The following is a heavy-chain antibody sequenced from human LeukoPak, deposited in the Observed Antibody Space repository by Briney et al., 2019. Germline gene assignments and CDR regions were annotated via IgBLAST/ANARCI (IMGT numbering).Heavy chain of an antibody. CDR3: AREDWGRFGELSWFAP. V-gene: IGHV1-69*13. CDR1: GGTFSSYA. D-gene: IGHD3-10*01. CDR2: IIPIFGTA. J-gene: IGHJ5*02. Sequence: GASVKVSCKASGGTFSSYAISWVRQAPGQGLEWMGGIIPIFGTANYAQKFQGRDTITADESTSTAYMALSSLRSEDTAVYYCAREDWGRFGELSWFAPWGQGTLVTVSS.